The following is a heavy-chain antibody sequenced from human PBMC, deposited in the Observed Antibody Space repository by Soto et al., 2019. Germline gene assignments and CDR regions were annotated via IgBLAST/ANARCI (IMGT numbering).Heavy chain of an antibody. V-gene: IGHV3-74*01. CDR2: IYKVGTDS. CDR3: ARGWFGPDV. CDR1: EFTFSGRS. D-gene: IGHD3-10*01. J-gene: IGHJ6*03. Sequence: EVQLVESGGGLVQPGGSLRLSCAAAEFTFSGRSVHWVRQAPGKGLVWVSGIYKVGTDSTYADSVKGRFTSSRDNAKNSVYLKMNILSFEDTAVYYCARGWFGPDVCGKGTTVTVSS.